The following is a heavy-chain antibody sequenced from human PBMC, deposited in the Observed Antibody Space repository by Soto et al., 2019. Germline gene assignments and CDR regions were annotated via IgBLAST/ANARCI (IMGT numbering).Heavy chain of an antibody. CDR2: IYHSGNT. Sequence: QLQLQESGSGLVKPSQTLSLTCAVSGSSMSSGGYSWSWIRQPPGKGLEWIGYIYHSGNTYYNPSLKSRVTISVDWSKNQFSLTLSSVTAADTAVYYCARGPPHHYWGQGTLVTVSS. CDR1: GSSMSSGGYS. CDR3: ARGPPHHY. J-gene: IGHJ4*02. V-gene: IGHV4-30-2*01.